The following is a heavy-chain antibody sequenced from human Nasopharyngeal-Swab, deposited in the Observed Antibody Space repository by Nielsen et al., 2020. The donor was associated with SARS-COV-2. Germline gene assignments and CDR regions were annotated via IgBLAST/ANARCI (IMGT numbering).Heavy chain of an antibody. V-gene: IGHV1-2*06. CDR2: ISPNSGGT. D-gene: IGHD3-3*01. CDR3: ARAVYYDFWSGSKGGGVDY. Sequence: WVGQAPGQGLEWVGRISPNSGGTNFAQKFQGRVTMTRDTSINTAYMELTRLRSDDTAVYYCARAVYYDFWSGSKGGGVDYWGQGTLVTVSS. J-gene: IGHJ4*02.